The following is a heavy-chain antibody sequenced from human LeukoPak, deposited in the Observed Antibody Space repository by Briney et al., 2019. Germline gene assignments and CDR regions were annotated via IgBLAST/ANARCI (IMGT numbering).Heavy chain of an antibody. D-gene: IGHD1-1*01. CDR3: ARVNINNWHSCDY. J-gene: IGHJ4*02. CDR1: GGSISSNNW. V-gene: IGHV4-4*02. Sequence: PSGTLSLTCAVSGGSISSNNWWGWVRQPPGKGLEWIGEIYHSGSPDYNPSLKSRVTISVDKSRNHFSLNLSSVTAADTAVYYCARVNINNWHSCDYWGQGTLVTVSS. CDR2: IYHSGSP.